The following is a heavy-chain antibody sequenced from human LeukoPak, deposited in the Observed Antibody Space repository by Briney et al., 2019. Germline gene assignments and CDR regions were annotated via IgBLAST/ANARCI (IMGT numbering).Heavy chain of an antibody. D-gene: IGHD6-13*01. CDR2: INPNSGGT. Sequence: ASVKVSCKASGYTLTGYYMHWVRQAPGRGLEWMGWINPNSGGTNYAHKFEGRVTMTRAPSISKAYMELSRLRSDDTAVYYCARVGDIAAAGRPWRQGTLVTVSS. V-gene: IGHV1-2*07. CDR3: ARVGDIAAAGRP. CDR1: GYTLTGYY. J-gene: IGHJ5*02.